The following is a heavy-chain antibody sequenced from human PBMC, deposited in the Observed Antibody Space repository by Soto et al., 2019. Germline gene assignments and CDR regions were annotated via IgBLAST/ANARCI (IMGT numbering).Heavy chain of an antibody. CDR2: IYYSGST. CDR1: GGSISSTSYY. V-gene: IGHV4-39*01. Sequence: SQTLSLTCTVSGGSISSTSYYWDWIRQPPGKGLEWIGNIYYSGSTYYNPSLKSRVTISVDTSKNQFSLKLISVTAADTAVYYCAGEEVVVAARLNWFDPWGQGTLVTVSS. J-gene: IGHJ5*02. CDR3: AGEEVVVAARLNWFDP. D-gene: IGHD2-15*01.